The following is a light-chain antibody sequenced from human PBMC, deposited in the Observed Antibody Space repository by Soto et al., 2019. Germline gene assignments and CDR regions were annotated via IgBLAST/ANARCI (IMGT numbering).Light chain of an antibody. CDR2: GAS. CDR1: QNVWTY. Sequence: DIKITQSPSSRSAYVGDRVTITCRASQNVWTYVNWYQQKPGKAPRLLIYGASDLEDGVPARFSGGGSGTDFSFTISSLQSEDFATYFCQQTFYIPRTFGQGTKVDIK. J-gene: IGKJ2*01. CDR3: QQTFYIPRT. V-gene: IGKV1-39*01.